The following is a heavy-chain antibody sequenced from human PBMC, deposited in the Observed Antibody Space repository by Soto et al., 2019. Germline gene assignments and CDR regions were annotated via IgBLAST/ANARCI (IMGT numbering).Heavy chain of an antibody. CDR1: GFTFSRSS. D-gene: IGHD2-8*01. CDR2: INYDGSTT. J-gene: IGHJ4*02. Sequence: EVQVVESGGGVVQPGGSLRLSCAASGFTFSRSSMHWVRQAPGKGLVWVSRINYDGSTTTYADSVKGRFTISRDNAKNTVYLQMNSLRAEDTAVYYCGSFKNGWGQGTLVTVSS. CDR3: GSFKNG. V-gene: IGHV3-74*01.